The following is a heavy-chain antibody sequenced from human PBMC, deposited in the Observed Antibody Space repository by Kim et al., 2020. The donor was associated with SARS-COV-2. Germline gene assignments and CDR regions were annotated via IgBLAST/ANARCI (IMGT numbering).Heavy chain of an antibody. CDR2: INHSGST. Sequence: SETLSLTCAVYGGSFSGYYWSWIRQPPGKGLELIGEINHSGSTNYNPSLKSRVTISVDTSKNQFSLKLSSVTAADTAVYYCARVLLWFGDPVYYYYGMDVWGQGTTVTVSS. J-gene: IGHJ6*02. D-gene: IGHD3-10*01. CDR1: GGSFSGYY. V-gene: IGHV4-34*01. CDR3: ARVLLWFGDPVYYYYGMDV.